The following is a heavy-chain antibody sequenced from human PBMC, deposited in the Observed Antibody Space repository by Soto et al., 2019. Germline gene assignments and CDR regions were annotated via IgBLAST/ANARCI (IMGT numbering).Heavy chain of an antibody. CDR3: ASAKAVVIAALGI. V-gene: IGHV3-23*01. Sequence: EVHLLESGGGLVQPGGSLRLSCTASGFSFSTSVMTWVRQAPGQGLEWVASISENGGSRGGTYYADSVKGRVTISRDNSNNPRYLQLDSLRGADTAVYFCASAKAVVIAALGIWGQGTMVTVSS. J-gene: IGHJ3*02. CDR2: ISENGGSRGGT. D-gene: IGHD2-21*01. CDR1: GFSFSTSV.